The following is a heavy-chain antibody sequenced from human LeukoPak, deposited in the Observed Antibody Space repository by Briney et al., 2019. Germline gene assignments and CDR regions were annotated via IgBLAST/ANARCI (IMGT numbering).Heavy chain of an antibody. J-gene: IGHJ4*02. D-gene: IGHD6-19*01. Sequence: GRSLRLSCAASGFTFDDYAMHWVRQAPGKGLEWVSGISWNSGSIGYADSVKGRFTISRDNAKNSLYLQMNSLRAEDTALYYCAKGQWLAGFDYWGQGTLVTASS. V-gene: IGHV3-9*01. CDR3: AKGQWLAGFDY. CDR1: GFTFDDYA. CDR2: ISWNSGSI.